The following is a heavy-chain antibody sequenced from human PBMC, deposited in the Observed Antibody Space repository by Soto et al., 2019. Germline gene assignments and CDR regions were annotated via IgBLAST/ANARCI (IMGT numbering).Heavy chain of an antibody. CDR3: AHPRGYGVFDAYDF. CDR1: GFTFSRYG. J-gene: IGHJ3*01. D-gene: IGHD4-17*01. Sequence: GGSLRLSCAASGFTFSRYGMSCVRQAPWKGLEWVSAISNGVDITYYADSVKGRFTISRDDSKNTLSLQMNSLRAEDAAVYYCAHPRGYGVFDAYDFWGQGAMVTVSS. CDR2: ISNGVDIT. V-gene: IGHV3-23*01.